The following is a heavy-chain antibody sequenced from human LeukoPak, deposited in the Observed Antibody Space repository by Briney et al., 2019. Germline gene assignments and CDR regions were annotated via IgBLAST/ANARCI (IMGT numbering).Heavy chain of an antibody. Sequence: GKSLKISCKGSGYSFTSYWIGWVRQMPGKGLEWMGIIYPGDSETRYRPSFQGQVTISADKSISTAYLQWSSLKASDTAMYYCARSPKNFGYNSALDNFDYWGQGTLVTVSS. CDR3: ARSPKNFGYNSALDNFDY. D-gene: IGHD6-19*01. CDR1: GYSFTSYW. J-gene: IGHJ4*02. V-gene: IGHV5-51*01. CDR2: IYPGDSET.